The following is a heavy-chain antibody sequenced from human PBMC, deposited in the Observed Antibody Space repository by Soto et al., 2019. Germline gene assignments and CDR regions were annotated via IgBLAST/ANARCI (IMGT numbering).Heavy chain of an antibody. V-gene: IGHV3-49*03. CDR3: TRGGPYSSGWYTSGVADY. CDR1: GFTFGDYA. D-gene: IGHD6-19*01. Sequence: SGGSLRLSCTASGFTFGDYAMSWFRQAPGKGLEWVGFIRSKAYGGTTEYAASVKGRFTISRDDSKSIAYLQMNSLKTEDTAVYYCTRGGPYSSGWYTSGVADYWGQGTLVTVSS. J-gene: IGHJ4*02. CDR2: IRSKAYGGTT.